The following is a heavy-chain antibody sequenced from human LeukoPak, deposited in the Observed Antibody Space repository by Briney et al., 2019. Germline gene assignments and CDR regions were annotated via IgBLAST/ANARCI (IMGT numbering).Heavy chain of an antibody. CDR1: GYNFDSYW. J-gene: IGHJ5*02. CDR2: VYPGDSDT. D-gene: IGHD6-13*01. CDR3: ARQMGDVVLGASGTWESAYWADP. Sequence: GESLKISCEGSGYNFDSYWICWVRQMPERGLEWMGSVYPGDSDTRYSPSFQCQVTISADKSINTAYVQWNSLKASDTAMYYCARQMGDVVLGASGTWESAYWADPWGQGTLVTVSS. V-gene: IGHV5-51*01.